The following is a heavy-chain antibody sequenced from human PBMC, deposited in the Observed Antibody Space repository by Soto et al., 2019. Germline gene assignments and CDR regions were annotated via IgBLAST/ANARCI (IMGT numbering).Heavy chain of an antibody. Sequence: EVHLVESGGGLIQPGGSLRLSCAASGFAVSNTYMSWVRQAPGRGLEWVSFIYSGGTTCYADSVKGRFTISRDNSKITLSLQMNSLRAEDTSVYYCARDCSGGSCYPALGAWGQGTLVTVSS. D-gene: IGHD2-15*01. CDR1: GFAVSNTY. V-gene: IGHV3-53*01. J-gene: IGHJ5*02. CDR2: IYSGGTT. CDR3: ARDCSGGSCYPALGA.